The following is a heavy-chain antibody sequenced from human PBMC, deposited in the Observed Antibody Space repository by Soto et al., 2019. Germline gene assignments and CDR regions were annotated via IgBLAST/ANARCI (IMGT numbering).Heavy chain of an antibody. CDR1: GYTFTSYD. D-gene: IGHD3-10*01. J-gene: IGHJ6*03. Sequence: ASVKVSCKASGYTFTSYDINWVRQATGQGLEWMGWMNPNSGNTGYAQKFQGRVNMTRNTAISTAYVELSSLRSEDTAVYYCARGGFGTTMVRGVPYYYYYMDVWGKGTTVTVSS. V-gene: IGHV1-8*01. CDR2: MNPNSGNT. CDR3: ARGGFGTTMVRGVPYYYYYMDV.